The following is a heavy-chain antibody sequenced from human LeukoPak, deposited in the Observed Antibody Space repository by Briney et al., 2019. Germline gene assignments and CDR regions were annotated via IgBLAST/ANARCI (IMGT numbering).Heavy chain of an antibody. Sequence: ASVKVSCKASGYTFTSYGVSWVRQAPGQGLEWMGWISAYNGKTNYAQKLQGRVTMTTDTSTSTAYMELRSLRSDDTAVYYCARDSSGLSFDYWGQGTLVTVSS. CDR3: ARDSSGLSFDY. J-gene: IGHJ4*02. CDR1: GYTFTSYG. V-gene: IGHV1-18*04. CDR2: ISAYNGKT. D-gene: IGHD6-19*01.